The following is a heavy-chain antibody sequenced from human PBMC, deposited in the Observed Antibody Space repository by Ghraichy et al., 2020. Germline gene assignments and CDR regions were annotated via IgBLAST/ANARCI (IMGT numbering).Heavy chain of an antibody. V-gene: IGHV3-48*02. CDR3: ARKESSGRYHHFDY. D-gene: IGHD1-26*01. J-gene: IGHJ4*02. Sequence: GGSPRLSCAASGFTFGSYNMNWVRQAPGKGLEWVSYITTSSSTIYYADSVKGRFTISRDNAKNSLYLQMNSLRDEDTAVYYCARKESSGRYHHFDYWGQGTLVTVSS. CDR1: GFTFGSYN. CDR2: ITTSSSTI.